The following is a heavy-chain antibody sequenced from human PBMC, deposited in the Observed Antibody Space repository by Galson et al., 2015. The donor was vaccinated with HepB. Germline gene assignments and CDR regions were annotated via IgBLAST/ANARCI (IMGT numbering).Heavy chain of an antibody. CDR3: AKYRYTSSWQGDAFDI. CDR1: GFTFSSYA. CDR2: ISGSGGST. D-gene: IGHD6-13*01. Sequence: SLRLSCAASGFTFSSYAMSWVRQAPGKGLEWVSAISGSGGSTYYADSVKGRFTTSRDNSKNMVYLQMNSLRAEDTAMYYCAKYRYTSSWQGDAFDIWGQGTMVTVSS. J-gene: IGHJ3*02. V-gene: IGHV3-23*01.